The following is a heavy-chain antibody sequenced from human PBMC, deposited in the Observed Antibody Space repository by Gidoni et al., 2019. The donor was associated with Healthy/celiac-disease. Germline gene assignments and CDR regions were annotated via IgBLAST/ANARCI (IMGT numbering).Heavy chain of an antibody. D-gene: IGHD3-22*01. CDR1: GFTFSDYY. V-gene: IGHV3-11*05. Sequence: QVQLVESGGGWVKPGGSLRLSCAASGFTFSDYYMRWIRQAPGKGLEWVSYISSSSSYTNYADSVKGRFTISRDNAKNSLYLQMNSLRAEDTAVYYCARADYYDSSGYYLDYWGQGTLVTVSS. CDR2: ISSSSSYT. CDR3: ARADYYDSSGYYLDY. J-gene: IGHJ4*02.